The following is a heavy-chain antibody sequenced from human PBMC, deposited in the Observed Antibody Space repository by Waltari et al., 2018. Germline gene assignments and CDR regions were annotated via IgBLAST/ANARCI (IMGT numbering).Heavy chain of an antibody. Sequence: EVQLVESGGGLVKPGESLSLSCAASGFPFSSYPIHWVRQAPGQGLEWVSSISTSGSYRYYADSVKGRFTISRDNAKNSLSLQMTHLRVEDTALYYCARDAEDIVESGAFDIWGQGTVVTVSS. J-gene: IGHJ3*02. CDR1: GFPFSSYP. CDR2: ISTSGSYR. V-gene: IGHV3-21*01. D-gene: IGHD2-15*01. CDR3: ARDAEDIVESGAFDI.